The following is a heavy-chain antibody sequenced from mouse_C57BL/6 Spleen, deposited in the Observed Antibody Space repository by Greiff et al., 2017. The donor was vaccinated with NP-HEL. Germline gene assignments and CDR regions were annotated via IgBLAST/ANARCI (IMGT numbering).Heavy chain of an antibody. V-gene: IGHV1-19*01. CDR1: GYTFTDYY. D-gene: IGHD2-10*02. CDR2: INPYNGGT. CDR3: ARVIPYGNSFDY. Sequence: EVQLQQSGPVLVKPGASVKMSCKASGYTFTDYYMHWVKQSHGKSLEWIGVINPYNGGTSYNQKFKGKATLTVDKSSSTAYMELNSLTSEDSAVYYCARVIPYGNSFDYWGQGTTLTVSS. J-gene: IGHJ2*01.